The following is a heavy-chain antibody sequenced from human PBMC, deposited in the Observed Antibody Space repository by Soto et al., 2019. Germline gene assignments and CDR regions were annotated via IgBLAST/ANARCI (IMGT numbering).Heavy chain of an antibody. CDR1: GFTFSSYG. CDR3: AKDLTDYDILTGKYYFDY. Sequence: QVQLVESGGGVVQPGRSLRLSCAASGFTFSSYGMHWVRQAPGKGLEWVAVISYDGSNKYYADSVKGRFTISRDNSKNTLYLQMNSLRAEDTAVYYCAKDLTDYDILTGKYYFDYWGQGTLVTVSS. J-gene: IGHJ4*02. V-gene: IGHV3-30*18. D-gene: IGHD3-9*01. CDR2: ISYDGSNK.